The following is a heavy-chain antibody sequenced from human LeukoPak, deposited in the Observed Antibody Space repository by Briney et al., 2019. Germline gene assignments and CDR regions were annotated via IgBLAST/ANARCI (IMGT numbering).Heavy chain of an antibody. Sequence: SETLSLTCTVSGGSVSSSYYYWGWIRQPPGKGLEWIGSIYYSGSTYYNPSLKSRVTISVDTSKNQFSLKLNSVTAADTAVYYCARQGDGGRAFDYWGQGTLVTVSS. J-gene: IGHJ4*02. V-gene: IGHV4-39*01. CDR1: GGSVSSSYYY. CDR2: IYYSGST. D-gene: IGHD3-16*01. CDR3: ARQGDGGRAFDY.